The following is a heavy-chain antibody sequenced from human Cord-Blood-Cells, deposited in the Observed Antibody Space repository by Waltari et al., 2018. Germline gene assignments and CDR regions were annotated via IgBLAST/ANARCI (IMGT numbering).Heavy chain of an antibody. CDR1: GGSFSGYY. V-gene: IGHV4-34*01. CDR2: INHSAST. J-gene: IGHJ4*02. Sequence: QVQLQQWGAGLLKPSETLSLTCAVYGGSFSGYYWSWIRQPPGKGLEWIGEINHSASTNYNPSLKSRVTISVDTSKNQFSLKLSSVTAADTAVYYCARGPLYYYGSGSYYKDPYFDYWGQGTLVTVSS. D-gene: IGHD3-10*01. CDR3: ARGPLYYYGSGSYYKDPYFDY.